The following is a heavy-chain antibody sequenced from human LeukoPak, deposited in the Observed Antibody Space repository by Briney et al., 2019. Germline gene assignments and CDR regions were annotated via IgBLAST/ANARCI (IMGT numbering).Heavy chain of an antibody. D-gene: IGHD2-2*01. Sequence: SETLSLTCSVSGGAIISHYWSWIRQPPGKGLEWIGEINHSGSTNYNPSLKSRVTISVDTSKNQFSLKLSSVTAADTAVYYCARVSSVVPAAILSQRWFDPWGQGTLVTVSS. CDR2: INHSGST. CDR3: ARVSSVVPAAILSQRWFDP. CDR1: GGAIISHY. V-gene: IGHV4-34*01. J-gene: IGHJ5*02.